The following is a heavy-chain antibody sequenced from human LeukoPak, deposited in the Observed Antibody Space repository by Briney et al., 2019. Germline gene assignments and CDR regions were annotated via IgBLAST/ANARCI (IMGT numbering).Heavy chain of an antibody. J-gene: IGHJ4*02. D-gene: IGHD5-18*01. CDR2: ISAYNGNT. CDR3: ARLITGYSYGSYYFDY. V-gene: IGHV1-18*01. Sequence: ASVKVSCKASGYTFTSYGISWVRQAPGQGLEWMGWISAYNGNTNYAQKLQGRVTMTTDTSTSTAYMELRSLRSDDTAVYYCARLITGYSYGSYYFDYWGQGTLVTVSS. CDR1: GYTFTSYG.